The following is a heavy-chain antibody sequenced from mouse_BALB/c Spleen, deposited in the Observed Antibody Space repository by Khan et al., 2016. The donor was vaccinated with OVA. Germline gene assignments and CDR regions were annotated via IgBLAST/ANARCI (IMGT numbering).Heavy chain of an antibody. CDR2: ISSYYGDA. V-gene: IGHV1S137*01. J-gene: IGHJ3*01. CDR3: VRGSDNYRFAY. D-gene: IGHD1-3*01. Sequence: VQLQQSGAELVRPGVSVKISCKGSGYTFTDFAMHWVKQSHAKSLEWIGVISSYYGDANYNQNFKGKATMTVDKSSSTAYMEFARLTSEDSAIYYCVRGSDNYRFAYWGQGTLVTVSA. CDR1: GYTFTDFA.